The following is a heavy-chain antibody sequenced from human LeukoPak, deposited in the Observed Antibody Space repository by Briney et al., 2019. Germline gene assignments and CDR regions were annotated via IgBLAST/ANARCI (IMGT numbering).Heavy chain of an antibody. CDR3: ARSFLVNSGSGSYYREPGGWWFDP. CDR2: INKDGSEK. D-gene: IGHD3-10*01. J-gene: IGHJ5*02. V-gene: IGHV3-7*01. CDR1: GFTFSSYW. Sequence: PGGSLRLSCAASGFTFSSYWMSWVRQAPGKGLEWVANINKDGSEKYYVDSVKGRFTISRDNAKNSLYLQMNSLRAEDTAVYYCARSFLVNSGSGSYYREPGGWWFDPWGQGTLVTVSS.